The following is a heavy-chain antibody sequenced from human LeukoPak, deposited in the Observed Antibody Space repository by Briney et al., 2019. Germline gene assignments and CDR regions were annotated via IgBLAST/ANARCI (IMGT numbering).Heavy chain of an antibody. CDR2: IYYSGST. J-gene: IGHJ3*02. V-gene: IGHV4-59*01. D-gene: IGHD1-26*01. Sequence: SETLSLTCTVSGGSISSYYWSWIRQPPGKGLEGIGYIYYSGSTNYNPSLKSRVTISVETSKNQFSLKLSSETDADTAVDYCASCKWDLLQIPDAFDIWGQGTMVTVSS. CDR1: GGSISSYY. CDR3: ASCKWDLLQIPDAFDI.